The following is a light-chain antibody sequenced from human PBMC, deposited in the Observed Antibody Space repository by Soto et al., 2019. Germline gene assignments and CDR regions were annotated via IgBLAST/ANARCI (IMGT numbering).Light chain of an antibody. V-gene: IGKV3-15*01. CDR1: QSVSSY. Sequence: EILFTQSPATLSLSPGERATLSCRASQSVSSYLAWYQQKIGQPPRVLIYGASTRATGIPDRFSGSGSGTEFILPLSSLQSEDFSVYYCQEYNTSPWTFGQGTKVDI. CDR2: GAS. CDR3: QEYNTSPWT. J-gene: IGKJ1*01.